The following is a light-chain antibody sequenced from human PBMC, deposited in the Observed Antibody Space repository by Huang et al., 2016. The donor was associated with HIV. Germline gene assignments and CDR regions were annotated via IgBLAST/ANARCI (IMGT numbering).Light chain of an antibody. J-gene: IGKJ5*01. V-gene: IGKV1-NL1*01. Sequence: DIQMTQSPSSLSASVGDRVTITCRASQDISNSLAWYQQKPGKAPKLLLFATSRLEGGVPSRFSGGGSGTDYTLTISSLQPEDFATYYCQQYYITPPIAFGQGTRLEMK. CDR1: QDISNS. CDR3: QQYYITPPIA. CDR2: ATS.